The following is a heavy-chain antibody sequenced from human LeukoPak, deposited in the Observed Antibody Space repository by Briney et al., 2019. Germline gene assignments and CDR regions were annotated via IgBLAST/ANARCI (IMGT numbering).Heavy chain of an antibody. CDR3: ARGGSRQYNF. CDR1: GFTFSSYW. CDR2: IRHDGSEK. D-gene: IGHD5-18*01. J-gene: IGHJ4*02. V-gene: IGHV3-7*01. Sequence: GGSLRLSCAASGFTFSSYWMSWVRQAPGKGLEWVANIRHDGSEKYYVDSVKGRFTISRDNTKDSLYLQMNSLRVEDTAVYYCARGGSRQYNFWGQGTLVTVSS.